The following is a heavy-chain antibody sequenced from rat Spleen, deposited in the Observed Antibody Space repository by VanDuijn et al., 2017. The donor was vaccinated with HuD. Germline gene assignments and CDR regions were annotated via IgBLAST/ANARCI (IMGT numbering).Heavy chain of an antibody. J-gene: IGHJ2*01. CDR1: GFTFSGFP. Sequence: EVQLVESGGGLVQPGRSLKLSCAASGFTFSGFPMAWVRQAPKKGLEWVASISSGGGDTYYRDSVKGRFTVSRENAKSTLHLLMDSLRSEDTATYYCARHWGYWGQGVMVTVSS. D-gene: IGHD4-6*01. V-gene: IGHV5-25*01. CDR3: ARHWGY. CDR2: ISSGGGDT.